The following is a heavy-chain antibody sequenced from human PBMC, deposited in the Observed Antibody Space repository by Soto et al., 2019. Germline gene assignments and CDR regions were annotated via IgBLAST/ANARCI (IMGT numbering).Heavy chain of an antibody. D-gene: IGHD3-16*01. CDR1: GGSISSGGYS. CDR3: ARVQFASVWRYAGDY. CDR2: IYHSGGT. J-gene: IGHJ4*02. Sequence: PSETLSLTCAVSGGSISSGGYSWSWIRQPPGKGLEWIGYIYHSGGTYYNPSLKSRVTITRDTSTSTVYMDLSSLTSEDTAVYYCARVQFASVWRYAGDYWGQGTLVTVSS. V-gene: IGHV4-30-2*01.